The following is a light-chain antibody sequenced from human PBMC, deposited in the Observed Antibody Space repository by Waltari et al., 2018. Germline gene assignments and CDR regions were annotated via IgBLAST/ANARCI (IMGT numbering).Light chain of an antibody. CDR1: TSDVGNYNL. CDR2: ENI. V-gene: IGLV2-23*01. CDR3: CSVASSRTWV. Sequence: QSALTQPASVSGSPGQSITISCTGTTSDVGNYNLVSWYQQVPGRAPKLMIYENIRRPSDIPHRFSGSRSGNTASLTISGLQAEDEADYYGCSVASSRTWVFGGRTKLTVL. J-gene: IGLJ3*02.